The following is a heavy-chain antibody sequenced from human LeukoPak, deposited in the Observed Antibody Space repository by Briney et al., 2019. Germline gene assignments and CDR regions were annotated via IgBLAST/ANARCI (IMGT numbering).Heavy chain of an antibody. J-gene: IGHJ6*03. CDR2: IIPIFGTA. CDR1: GGTFSSYA. V-gene: IGHV1-69*13. Sequence: GASVKVSCKASGGTFSSYAISWVRQAPGQGLEWMGGIIPIFGTANYAQKFQGRVTITADESTSTAYMELSSLRSEDTAVYYCARGILRYCSSSTCFGDYYYYMDVWGKGTTVTISS. D-gene: IGHD2-2*01. CDR3: ARGILRYCSSSTCFGDYYYYMDV.